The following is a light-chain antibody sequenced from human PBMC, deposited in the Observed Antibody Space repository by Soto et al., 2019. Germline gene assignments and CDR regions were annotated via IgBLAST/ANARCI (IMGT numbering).Light chain of an antibody. V-gene: IGKV3-20*01. CDR1: QSVSSSY. CDR3: QQYGSSRYT. Sequence: EIVLTQSPGTLSFSPGERATLSCRASQSVSSSYLAWYQQKPGQAPRLLIYGASSRATVIPDRFSGSGSGTDFTLTISRLEPEDFAVYYFQQYGSSRYTFGQGTKLEIK. J-gene: IGKJ2*01. CDR2: GAS.